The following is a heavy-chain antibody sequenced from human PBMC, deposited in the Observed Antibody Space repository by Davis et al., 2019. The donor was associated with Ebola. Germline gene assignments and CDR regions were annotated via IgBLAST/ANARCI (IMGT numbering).Heavy chain of an antibody. D-gene: IGHD4-23*01. CDR3: ARERWESDGGAGFDY. Sequence: AASVKVSCKASGGTFSSYAISWVRQAPGQGLEWMGRIIPILGIANYAQKFQGRVTITADKSTSTAYMELSSLRSEDTAVYYCARERWESDGGAGFDYWGQGTLVTVSS. J-gene: IGHJ4*02. CDR1: GGTFSSYA. V-gene: IGHV1-69*04. CDR2: IIPILGIA.